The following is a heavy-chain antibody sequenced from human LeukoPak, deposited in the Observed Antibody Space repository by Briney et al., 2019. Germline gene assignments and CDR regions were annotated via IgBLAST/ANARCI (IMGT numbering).Heavy chain of an antibody. CDR2: ISKDGIDG. D-gene: IGHD4-17*01. J-gene: IGHJ4*02. CDR1: GFTFTTHA. Sequence: PGRSLRLSCAASGFTFTTHAMHWVRQAPGKGLEWVSLISKDGIDGWYTESVRGRFTISRDNSKNTLYLQMNSLRAEDTAVYYCAKNRYGDYGGYFDYWGQGTLVTVSS. V-gene: IGHV3-30*18. CDR3: AKNRYGDYGGYFDY.